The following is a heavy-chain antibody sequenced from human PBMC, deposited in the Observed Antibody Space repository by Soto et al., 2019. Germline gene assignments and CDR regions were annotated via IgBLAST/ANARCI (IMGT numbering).Heavy chain of an antibody. Sequence: SETLSLTCTVSGGSISSSSYYWGWIRQPPGKGLEWIGSIYYSGSTYYNPSLKSRVTISVDTSKNQFSLKLSSVTAADTAVYYCARQEQWPPNTDYWGQGTLVTVSS. J-gene: IGHJ4*02. D-gene: IGHD6-19*01. CDR3: ARQEQWPPNTDY. V-gene: IGHV4-39*01. CDR1: GGSISSSSYY. CDR2: IYYSGST.